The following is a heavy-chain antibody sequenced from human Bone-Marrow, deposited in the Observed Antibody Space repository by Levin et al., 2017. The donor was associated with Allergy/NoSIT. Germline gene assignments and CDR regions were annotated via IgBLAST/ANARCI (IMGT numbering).Heavy chain of an antibody. CDR1: GGSIGSSY. V-gene: IGHV4-59*08. CDR2: MFYSGST. Sequence: SQTLSLTCTVSGGSIGSSYWSWIRQPPGKGLEWIAYMFYSGSTNYNPSLKSRASVSVDTPKNQFSLQLTSVTAADTAVYYCASSGGRTSEYNQVFDNWGQGTLVTVSS. J-gene: IGHJ4*02. CDR3: ASSGGRTSEYNQVFDN. D-gene: IGHD3-16*01.